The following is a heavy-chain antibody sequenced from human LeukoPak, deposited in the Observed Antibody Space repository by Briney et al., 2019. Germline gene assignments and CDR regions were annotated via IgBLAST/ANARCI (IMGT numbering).Heavy chain of an antibody. V-gene: IGHV4-4*07. CDR1: GGSISGFY. CDR3: ARSTRTYYYDNSGYYYFDN. J-gene: IGHJ4*02. CDR2: IYNSGTT. D-gene: IGHD3-22*01. Sequence: KPSETLSLTCTVSGGSISGFYWSWIRQPAGEGLEWIGRIYNSGTTNYNPSLRSRVIMPLDTSKNQFSLKLSSVTAADTAVYYCARSTRTYYYDNSGYYYFDNWGQGNLVTVSS.